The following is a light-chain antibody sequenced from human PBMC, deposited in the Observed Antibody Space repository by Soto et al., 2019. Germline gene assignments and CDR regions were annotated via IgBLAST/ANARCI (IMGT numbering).Light chain of an antibody. CDR3: QKLNSYPPT. V-gene: IGKV1-9*01. CDR1: QGISSY. J-gene: IGKJ1*01. Sequence: IQLTQSPSSLSASVGDRVTITCRASQGISSYLAWYQQKPGKAPKLLIYAASTLQSGVPSRFSGSGSGTDFTLNISTLQHEDIATYYCQKLNSYPPTFGQGTKVEIK. CDR2: AAS.